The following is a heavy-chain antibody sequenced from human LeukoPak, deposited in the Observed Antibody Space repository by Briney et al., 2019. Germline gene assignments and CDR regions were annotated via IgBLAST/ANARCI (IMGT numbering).Heavy chain of an antibody. CDR3: ARGAAGRYYDSSGYYYVDY. CDR2: IYYSGST. V-gene: IGHV4-59*01. D-gene: IGHD3-22*01. Sequence: SETLSLTCTVSGGSISSYYWSWIRQPPGKGLGWIGYIYYSGSTNYNPSLKSRVTISVDTSKNQFSLKLSSVTAADTAVYYCARGAAGRYYDSSGYYYVDYWGRGTLVTVSS. J-gene: IGHJ4*02. CDR1: GGSISSYY.